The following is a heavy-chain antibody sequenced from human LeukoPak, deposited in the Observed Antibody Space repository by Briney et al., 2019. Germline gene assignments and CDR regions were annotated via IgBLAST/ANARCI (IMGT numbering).Heavy chain of an antibody. D-gene: IGHD3-3*01. J-gene: IGHJ5*02. CDR2: IYYSGST. Sequence: PSETLSLTCTVSGGSISSSSYYWGWIRQPPGKGLEWIGSIYYSGSTYYDPSLKSRVTISVDTSKNQFSLKLSSVTAADTAVYYCARGRGYYDFWTPRVNWFDPWGQGTLVTVSS. CDR1: GGSISSSSYY. CDR3: ARGRGYYDFWTPRVNWFDP. V-gene: IGHV4-39*01.